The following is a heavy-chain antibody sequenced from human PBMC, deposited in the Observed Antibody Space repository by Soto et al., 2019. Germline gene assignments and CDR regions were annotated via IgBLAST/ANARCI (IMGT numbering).Heavy chain of an antibody. J-gene: IGHJ5*02. CDR1: GLSITDSEMG. V-gene: IGHV2-26*01. CDR3: ARRHLAVAVSPWFDP. CDR2: IDSSGEK. D-gene: IGHD6-19*01. Sequence: QVTLKESGPVLVKPTETLTLRCTVSGLSITDSEMGVSWIRQPPGQPLEWLAHIDSSGEKSYSTFLKSRLANSKDTSKSQIVLTMTNMYPADTATYYCARRHLAVAVSPWFDPWGQGIPVTVSS.